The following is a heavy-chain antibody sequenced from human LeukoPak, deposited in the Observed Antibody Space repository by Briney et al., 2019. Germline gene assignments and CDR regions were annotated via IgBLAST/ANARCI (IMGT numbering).Heavy chain of an antibody. J-gene: IGHJ4*02. D-gene: IGHD5-12*01. CDR2: INPNSGGT. Sequence: GASVKVSCKASGYTFTGYYMHWVRQAPGQGLEWMGWINPNSGGTNYAQKFQGRVTTTRDTSISTSYMELSRLRSDDTAVYYCARAWLRLNPYFDYWGQGTLVTVSS. CDR1: GYTFTGYY. V-gene: IGHV1-2*02. CDR3: ARAWLRLNPYFDY.